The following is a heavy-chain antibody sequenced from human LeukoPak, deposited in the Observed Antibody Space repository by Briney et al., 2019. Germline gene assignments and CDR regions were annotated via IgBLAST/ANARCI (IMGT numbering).Heavy chain of an antibody. CDR3: AGAPNPTFFDY. Sequence: SETLSLTCTVAGGSISSYYWSWIRQPAGKGLEWIGRISYSGTTNYNPSLKSRVIISIDISQNQFSLKLSSVTAADTAVYYCAGAPNPTFFDYWGQGPLATVSS. V-gene: IGHV4-4*07. CDR1: GGSISSYY. CDR2: ISYSGTT. J-gene: IGHJ4*02.